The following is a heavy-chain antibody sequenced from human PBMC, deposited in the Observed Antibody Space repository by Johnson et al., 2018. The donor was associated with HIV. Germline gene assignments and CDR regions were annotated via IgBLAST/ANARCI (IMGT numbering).Heavy chain of an antibody. CDR1: GFTFRDYY. D-gene: IGHD5-24*01. CDR2: ISTSGSTI. Sequence: QVQLVESGGGLVKPGGSLRLSCAASGFTFRDYYMSWIRQAPGKGLEWVSYISTSGSTIYYADSVKGRFTISRDSSKDTLYLQMNSLRAEDTAVYYCARYGYRPDAAFDIWGQGTMVTVSS. V-gene: IGHV3-11*01. J-gene: IGHJ3*02. CDR3: ARYGYRPDAAFDI.